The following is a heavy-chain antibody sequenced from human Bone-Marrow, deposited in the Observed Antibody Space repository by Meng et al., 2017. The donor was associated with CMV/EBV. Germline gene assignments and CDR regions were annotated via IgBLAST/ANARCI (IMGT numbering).Heavy chain of an antibody. CDR1: GYTFPSYG. CDR2: VSAYNGNT. Sequence: SVQVSCQPSGYTFPSYGISWVRQAPGQGREWMGWVSAYNGNTNYAQKLQGRVTMTRDTSISTAYMELSRLRSDDTAVYFCARGRTTYSRTSYYYGMDVWGQGTTVTVSS. V-gene: IGHV1-18*01. CDR3: ARGRTTYSRTSYYYGMDV. J-gene: IGHJ6*02. D-gene: IGHD1-7*01.